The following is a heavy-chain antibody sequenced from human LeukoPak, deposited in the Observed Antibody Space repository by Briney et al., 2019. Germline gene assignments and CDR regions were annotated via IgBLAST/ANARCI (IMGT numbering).Heavy chain of an antibody. D-gene: IGHD2-15*01. CDR2: IYYSGST. CDR1: GGSLSSYY. CDR3: ARQGSDCSGGSCYYYYFDY. V-gene: IGHV4-59*08. Sequence: SVTLSLTCTVSGGSLSSYYWSWIRQPPGKGLEWIGYIYYSGSTNYNPSLKSRVTMSVDTSKNQFSLKLSSVTAADTAVYHCARQGSDCSGGSCYYYYFDYWGQGTLVTVSS. J-gene: IGHJ4*02.